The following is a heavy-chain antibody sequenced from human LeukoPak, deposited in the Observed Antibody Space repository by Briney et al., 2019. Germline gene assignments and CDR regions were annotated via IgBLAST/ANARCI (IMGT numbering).Heavy chain of an antibody. V-gene: IGHV3-30*03. CDR2: ISYDGSNK. CDR3: ARAAAGPFDY. D-gene: IGHD6-13*01. Sequence: PGGSLRLSCAASGFTFSSYSMNWVRQAPGKGLEWVAVISYDGSNKYYADSVKGRFTISRDNSKNTLYLQMSSLRAEDTAVYYCARAAAGPFDYWGQGTLVTVSS. J-gene: IGHJ4*02. CDR1: GFTFSSYS.